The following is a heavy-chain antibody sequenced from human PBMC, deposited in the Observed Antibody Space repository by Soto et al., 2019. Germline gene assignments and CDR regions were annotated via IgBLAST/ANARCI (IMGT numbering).Heavy chain of an antibody. Sequence: ASVKVSCKACGYTFTSYYMHWVRQAPGQGLEWMGIINPSGGSTSYAQKFQGRVTMTRDTSTSTVYMELSSRRSEETAVYYCARGELGIAARPPLYYFDYGGQGTLVTVSS. V-gene: IGHV1-46*01. J-gene: IGHJ4*02. D-gene: IGHD6-6*01. CDR1: GYTFTSYY. CDR2: INPSGGST. CDR3: ARGELGIAARPPLYYFDY.